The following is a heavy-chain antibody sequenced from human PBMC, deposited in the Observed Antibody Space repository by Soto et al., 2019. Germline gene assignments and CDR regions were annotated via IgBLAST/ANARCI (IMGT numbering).Heavy chain of an antibody. CDR3: ERLLGRTYLLHNFYYYGRDG. CDR1: GNCFTKSL. J-gene: IGHJ6*04. Sequence: PGESLEIYCRGSGNCFTKSLISWVRHLPGKRLERMGRIDPSDSYTNYSPSFQGHVTISADKSISTAYLQWSSLKASDTAMYYCERLLGRTYLLHNFYYYGRDGWGIGNRGNVSS. V-gene: IGHV5-10-1*01. CDR2: IDPSDSYT.